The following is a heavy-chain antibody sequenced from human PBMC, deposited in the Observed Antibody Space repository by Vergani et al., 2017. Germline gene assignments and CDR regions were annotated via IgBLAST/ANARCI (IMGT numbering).Heavy chain of an antibody. Sequence: QLQLQETGPGLVKPSETLSLTCTVSGDSISSGNYYWNWIRQPAGKGLEWIGRIYTSGSTSYNPSVRGRLAISVDTSKNHFSLKLDSVTAADTAVYFCAREGPYFYGLDLWGQGTTVTVSS. J-gene: IGHJ6*02. V-gene: IGHV4-61*02. CDR3: AREGPYFYGLDL. CDR1: GDSISSGNYY. CDR2: IYTSGST. D-gene: IGHD2-21*01.